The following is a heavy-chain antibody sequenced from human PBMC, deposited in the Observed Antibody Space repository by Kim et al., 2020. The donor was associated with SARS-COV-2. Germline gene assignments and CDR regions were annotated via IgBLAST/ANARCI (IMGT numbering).Heavy chain of an antibody. CDR1: GFTVSKNY. CDR2: IYSDGNT. D-gene: IGHD5-12*01. J-gene: IGHJ4*02. Sequence: GGSLRLSCAASGFTVSKNYMSWVRQAPGKGLEWVSVIYSDGNTYYAGSVKGRFTISRDNSKNTLYLQMNSLRAEDTAVYYCARASSGYPAKLNYWGQGTLVTVSS. V-gene: IGHV3-53*01. CDR3: ARASSGYPAKLNY.